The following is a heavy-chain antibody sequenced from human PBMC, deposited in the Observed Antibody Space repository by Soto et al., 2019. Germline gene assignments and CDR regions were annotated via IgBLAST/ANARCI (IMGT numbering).Heavy chain of an antibody. J-gene: IGHJ6*02. CDR3: ARDHYGMDV. Sequence: QVQLVESGGGVVQPGRSLRLSCAAFGFIFSNYAMHWVRQAPGKGLEWVAVISYDGSNEYYADSVKGRFTISRDNPKNTLYLQMNSLRAEDTAVYYCARDHYGMDVWGQGTTVTVS. CDR2: ISYDGSNE. V-gene: IGHV3-30*04. CDR1: GFIFSNYA.